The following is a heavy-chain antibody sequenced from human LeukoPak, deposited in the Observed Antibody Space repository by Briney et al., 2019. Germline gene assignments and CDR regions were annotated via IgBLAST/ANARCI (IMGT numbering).Heavy chain of an antibody. D-gene: IGHD3-10*01. CDR2: IYYSGST. CDR1: DSFIKGQN. Sequence: SQTLSLTCADRDSFIKGQNGSWIRQPPGTGLEWIGYIYYSGSTDHNPSLKSRVTISVDTSKNQFSLKLSSVTAADTAVYYCARTYHYGSWSYFLFDFWGQGTLVTVSS. J-gene: IGHJ4*02. V-gene: IGHV4-59*11. CDR3: ARTYHYGSWSYFLFDF.